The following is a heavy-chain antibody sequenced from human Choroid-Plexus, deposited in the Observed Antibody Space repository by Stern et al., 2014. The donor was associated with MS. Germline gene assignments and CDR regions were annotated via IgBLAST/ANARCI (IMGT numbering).Heavy chain of an antibody. Sequence: VQLVESGAEVKKPGASVTISCKASGYTFTDYFMHWMRQAPGQGPEWMGRVNPSSGVTLYAQKFEGRVTMSRDKSISTAYLELTNLTSDGAAVYYCATRRGCSGGSCSSRSLDYWGQGTLVSVSS. CDR2: VNPSSGVT. J-gene: IGHJ4*02. D-gene: IGHD2-15*01. CDR1: GYTFTDYF. V-gene: IGHV1-2*06. CDR3: ATRRGCSGGSCSSRSLDY.